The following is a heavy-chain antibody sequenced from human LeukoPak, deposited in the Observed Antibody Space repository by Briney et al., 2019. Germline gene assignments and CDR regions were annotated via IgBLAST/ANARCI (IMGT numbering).Heavy chain of an antibody. CDR3: ATDYERNYFDY. J-gene: IGHJ4*02. V-gene: IGHV3-23*01. CDR2: ISGSGGST. D-gene: IGHD5-12*01. CDR1: GFTFINYA. Sequence: GGSLRLSCAASGFTFINYAMSWVRQAPGKGLEWVSTISGSGGSTYYADSVKGRFTISRDNSKNTLSLQMNSLRAEDTAVYHYATDYERNYFDYWGQGSLVTVSS.